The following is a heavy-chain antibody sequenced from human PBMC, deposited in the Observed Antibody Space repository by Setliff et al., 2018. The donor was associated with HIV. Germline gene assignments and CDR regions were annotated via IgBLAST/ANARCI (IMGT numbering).Heavy chain of an antibody. Sequence: GASVKVSCKASGYTLSHYGINWVRQAPGQGLELMGWISAYNGDTSYGQNFQGRVTMTTDTSTSTAFMELRSLRSDDTAVYYCARVLAGLNWFDPWGQGTLVTVSS. D-gene: IGHD2-15*01. CDR1: GYTLSHYG. J-gene: IGHJ5*02. CDR2: ISAYNGDT. CDR3: ARVLAGLNWFDP. V-gene: IGHV1-18*01.